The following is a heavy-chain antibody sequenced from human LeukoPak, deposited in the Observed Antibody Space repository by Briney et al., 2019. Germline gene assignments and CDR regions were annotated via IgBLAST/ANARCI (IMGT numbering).Heavy chain of an antibody. Sequence: SETLSLTCTVSGGSISSSSYYWGWIRQPPGKGLEWIGSIYYSGSTYYNPSLKSRVTISVDTSKNQFSLKLSSVTAADTAVYYCARGFTLFDPWGQGTLVTVSS. J-gene: IGHJ5*02. CDR2: IYYSGST. CDR3: ARGFTLFDP. D-gene: IGHD2/OR15-2a*01. CDR1: GGSISSSSYY. V-gene: IGHV4-39*01.